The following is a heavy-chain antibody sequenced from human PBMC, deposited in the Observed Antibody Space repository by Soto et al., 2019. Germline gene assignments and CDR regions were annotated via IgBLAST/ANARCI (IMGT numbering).Heavy chain of an antibody. CDR3: ARDGLNYYGSGSYPNWFDP. CDR2: INAGNGNT. J-gene: IGHJ5*02. Sequence: ASVKVSCKASGCTFTSYAMHWVRQAPGQRLEWMGWINAGNGNTKYSQKFQGRVTITRDTSASTAYMELSSLRSEDTAVYYCARDGLNYYGSGSYPNWFDPWGQGTLVTVSS. V-gene: IGHV1-3*01. CDR1: GCTFTSYA. D-gene: IGHD3-10*01.